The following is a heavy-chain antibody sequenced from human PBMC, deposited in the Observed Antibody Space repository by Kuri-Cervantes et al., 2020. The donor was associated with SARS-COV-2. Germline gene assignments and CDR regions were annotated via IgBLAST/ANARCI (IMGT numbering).Heavy chain of an antibody. CDR2: ISSSSTI. J-gene: IGHJ4*02. D-gene: IGHD2-15*01. CDR1: GFTFSDYY. V-gene: IGHV3-69-1*01. CDR3: ARELGGGSV. Sequence: GGSLRLSCAASGFTFSDYYMNWVRQAPGKGLEWVSSISSSSTIYYAESVKGRFTISGDNAKNSLYLQMNSLRAEDTAVYYCARELGGGSVWGQGTLVTVSS.